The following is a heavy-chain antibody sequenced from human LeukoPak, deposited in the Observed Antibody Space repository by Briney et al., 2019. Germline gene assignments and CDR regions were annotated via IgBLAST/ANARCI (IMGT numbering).Heavy chain of an antibody. V-gene: IGHV3-30*04. CDR1: GFTFSSYA. J-gene: IGHJ4*02. CDR3: AKDRYSYGRPYFDY. D-gene: IGHD5-18*01. CDR2: ISYDGSNK. Sequence: PGGSLRLSCAASGFTFSSYAMHWVRQAPGKGLEWVVVISYDGSNKYYADSVKGRFTISRDNSKNTLYLQMNSLRAEDTAVYYCAKDRYSYGRPYFDYWGQGTLVTVSS.